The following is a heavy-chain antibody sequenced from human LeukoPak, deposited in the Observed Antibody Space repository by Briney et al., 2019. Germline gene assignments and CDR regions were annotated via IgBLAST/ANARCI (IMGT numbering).Heavy chain of an antibody. D-gene: IGHD3-22*01. CDR1: GGSISSYY. J-gene: IGHJ3*02. CDR2: IYYSGST. CDR3: ATSGSSGYYYGGAFDI. Sequence: SETLSLNCTVSGGSISSYYWRWIRQPPGKGLEWIGYIYYSGSTNYNPSLKSRVTTSVDTSKNQFSLKLSSVTAADTAVYYCATSGSSGYYYGGAFDIWGQGTMVTVST. V-gene: IGHV4-59*08.